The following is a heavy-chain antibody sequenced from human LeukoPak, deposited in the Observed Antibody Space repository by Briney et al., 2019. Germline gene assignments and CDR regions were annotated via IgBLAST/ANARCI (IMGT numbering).Heavy chain of an antibody. CDR1: GYTFTSYD. D-gene: IGHD3-10*01. J-gene: IGHJ6*02. Sequence: ASVTVSCKASGYTFTSYDINWVRQAPGQGLEWMGWMNPNSGNTGYAQKFQGRVTMTRNTSISTAYMELSSLRSEDTAVYYCASTPRVRGDTARDYYYYGMDVWGQGTTATVSS. CDR3: ASTPRVRGDTARDYYYYGMDV. CDR2: MNPNSGNT. V-gene: IGHV1-8*01.